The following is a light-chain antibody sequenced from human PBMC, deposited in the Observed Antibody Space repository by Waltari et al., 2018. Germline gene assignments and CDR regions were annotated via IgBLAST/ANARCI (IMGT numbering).Light chain of an antibody. J-gene: IGKJ3*01. V-gene: IGKV3-11*01. Sequence: EIVLTQSPATLSLSPGERATLSCRASQSVSSYLAWYQQKPGQAPRLHIYDASNRATGIPARFSGSGSETDFTLTISSLEPEDFAVYYCQQRSNWPPGRFTFGPGTKVDIK. CDR3: QQRSNWPPGRFT. CDR1: QSVSSY. CDR2: DAS.